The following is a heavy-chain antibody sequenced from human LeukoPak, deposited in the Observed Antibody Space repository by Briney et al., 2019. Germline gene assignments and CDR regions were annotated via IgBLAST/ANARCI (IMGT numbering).Heavy chain of an antibody. CDR3: ARVGGGKVDY. V-gene: IGHV4-39*07. CDR1: GGSISSGSYY. J-gene: IGHJ4*02. CDR2: INHSGST. D-gene: IGHD4-23*01. Sequence: PSQTLSLTCTVSGGSISSGSYYWSWVRQPPGKGLEWIGEINHSGSTNYNPSLKSRVTISVDTSKNQFSLKLSSVTAADTAVYYCARVGGGKVDYWGQGTLVTVSS.